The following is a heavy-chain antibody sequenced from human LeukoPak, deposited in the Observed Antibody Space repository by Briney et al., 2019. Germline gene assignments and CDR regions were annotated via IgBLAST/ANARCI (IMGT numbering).Heavy chain of an antibody. Sequence: PGGSLRLSCAASGFTFSDYYMSWIRQAPGKGLEWVSYISSSGSTIYYADSVKGRFTISRDNAKNSLYLQMNSLRAEDTAVYYCAKGPYTESAAGEFDYWGQGTLVTVSS. V-gene: IGHV3-11*01. D-gene: IGHD6-19*01. CDR3: AKGPYTESAAGEFDY. J-gene: IGHJ4*02. CDR1: GFTFSDYY. CDR2: ISSSGSTI.